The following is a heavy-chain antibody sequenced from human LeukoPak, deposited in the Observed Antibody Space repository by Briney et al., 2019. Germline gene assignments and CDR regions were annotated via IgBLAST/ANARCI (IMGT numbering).Heavy chain of an antibody. CDR3: ARDDPQTTVPEGMYV. CDR1: GVSISHYY. CDR2: IYFSSTT. D-gene: IGHD4-17*01. V-gene: IGHV4-59*01. Sequence: AETLSLTCTVSGVSISHYYRSWLRQSPGKGLEWVGYIYFSSTTTYTPSLLCRVTISVYTSTNQFSLQLRSVTAADTAVYYCARDDPQTTVPEGMYVWGQGTTFIVSS. J-gene: IGHJ6*02.